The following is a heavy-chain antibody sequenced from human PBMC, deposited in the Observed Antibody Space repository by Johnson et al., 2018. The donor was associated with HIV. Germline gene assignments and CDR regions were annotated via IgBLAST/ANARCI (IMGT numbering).Heavy chain of an antibody. J-gene: IGHJ3*02. CDR3: AKDDRELDAFDI. D-gene: IGHD1-26*01. CDR1: GFTFSSYG. CDR2: IWYDGSNN. Sequence: QVQLVESGGGVVQPGRSLRLSCAASGFTFSSYGMHWVRQAPDKGLEWVAVIWYDGSNNYYADPVTGRFTISRDTSKNTLYLQMNSLRAEDTAVYYCAKDDRELDAFDIWGQGTMVTVSS. V-gene: IGHV3-33*06.